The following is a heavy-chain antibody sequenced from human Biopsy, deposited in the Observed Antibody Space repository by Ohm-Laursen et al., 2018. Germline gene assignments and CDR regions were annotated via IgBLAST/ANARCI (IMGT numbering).Heavy chain of an antibody. V-gene: IGHV1-69*06. D-gene: IGHD3-22*01. CDR3: ARFPLGAYDDSGSYRAVEHWYFDL. J-gene: IGHJ2*01. CDR1: GGTFTNHS. Sequence: SSVKVSCKASGGTFTNHSIRWVRQAPGQGLGWVGKFNPIFYTTNYPDKFQGRVTLTADKSTTTAYMELSSLRAEDTAIYYCARFPLGAYDDSGSYRAVEHWYFDLWGRGTLVTVSS. CDR2: FNPIFYTT.